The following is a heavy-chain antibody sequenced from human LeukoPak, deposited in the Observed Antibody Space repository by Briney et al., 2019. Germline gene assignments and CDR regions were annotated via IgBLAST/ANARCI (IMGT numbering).Heavy chain of an antibody. D-gene: IGHD3-22*01. Sequence: PGGSLRLSCAASGFTFSSYGMHWVRQAPGKGLEWVAVISYDGSNKYYADSVKGRFTISRDNSKNTLYLQMNSLRAEDTAVYYCASPPYDSSGYYSSHLDYWGQGTLVTVSS. J-gene: IGHJ4*02. CDR3: ASPPYDSSGYYSSHLDY. V-gene: IGHV3-30*03. CDR2: ISYDGSNK. CDR1: GFTFSSYG.